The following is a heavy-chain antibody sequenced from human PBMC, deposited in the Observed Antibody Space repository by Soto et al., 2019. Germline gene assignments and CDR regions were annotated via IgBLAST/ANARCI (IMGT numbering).Heavy chain of an antibody. D-gene: IGHD3-22*01. CDR2: IDPSDSYT. J-gene: IGHJ4*02. CDR3: ALPYSSGYFNPFDD. CDR1: GYSFTSYW. Sequence: WESLKSSCKGSGYSFTSYWISWVRQMPGKGLEWMGRIDPSDSYTNYSPSFQGHVTISADKSISTAYLQWSSLKASDTAMYYCALPYSSGYFNPFDDRGQRSRVTVSA. V-gene: IGHV5-10-1*01.